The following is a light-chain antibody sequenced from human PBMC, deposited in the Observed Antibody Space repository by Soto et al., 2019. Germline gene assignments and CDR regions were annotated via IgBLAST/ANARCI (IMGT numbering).Light chain of an antibody. CDR2: GVS. CDR3: GSYTSNSALDVV. CDR1: SSDVGGYKY. V-gene: IGLV2-14*01. Sequence: QSALTQPASVSGSPGQSITISCTGTSSDVGGYKYVSWYQQNPDKAPKLIIYGVSNRPSGVSNRFSGSKSGNTASLTISGLQAEDEADYYCGSYTSNSALDVVFGGGTKLTGL. J-gene: IGLJ2*01.